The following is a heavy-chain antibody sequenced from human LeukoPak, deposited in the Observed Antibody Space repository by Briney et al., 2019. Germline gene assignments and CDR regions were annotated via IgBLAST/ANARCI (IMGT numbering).Heavy chain of an antibody. J-gene: IGHJ5*02. D-gene: IGHD1-7*01. CDR2: IYTSGST. V-gene: IGHV4-4*07. Sequence: PSETLSLTCSVSGGPISAYHWAWIRQPAGKGLEWIGRIYTSGSTDYNPSLKSRVTISVDTSKDQFSLQQASLTAADTAVYYCARGGANYMNYGWFDPWGQGTLVTVSS. CDR3: ARGGANYMNYGWFDP. CDR1: GGPISAYH.